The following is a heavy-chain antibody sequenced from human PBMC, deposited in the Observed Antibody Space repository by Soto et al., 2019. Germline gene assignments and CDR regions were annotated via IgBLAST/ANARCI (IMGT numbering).Heavy chain of an antibody. CDR1: GGSISSGGYY. V-gene: IGHV4-31*03. J-gene: IGHJ3*02. Sequence: SETLSLTCTVSGGSISSGGYYWSWIRQHPGKGLEWIGYIYYSGSTYYNPSLKSRVTISVDTSKNQFSLKLSSVTAADTAVYYCARREGDTAMVDAFGIWGQGTMVTVSS. CDR2: IYYSGST. D-gene: IGHD5-18*01. CDR3: ARREGDTAMVDAFGI.